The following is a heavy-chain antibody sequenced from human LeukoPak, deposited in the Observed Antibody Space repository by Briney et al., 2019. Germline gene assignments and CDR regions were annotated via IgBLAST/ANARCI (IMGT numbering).Heavy chain of an antibody. J-gene: IGHJ3*01. CDR2: INRDGSKT. D-gene: IGHD2-15*01. CDR1: GFTYSSHW. CDR3: ARDIPGGWFSP. Sequence: PGGSLRLSCAASGFTYSSHWMQWVRQGSGKGLVWVASINRDGSKTGYAGSVKGRSTISRDNAKNTLYLQMNNVGAEDTAVYYCARDIPGGWFSPWGQGTLVTVSS. V-gene: IGHV3-74*01.